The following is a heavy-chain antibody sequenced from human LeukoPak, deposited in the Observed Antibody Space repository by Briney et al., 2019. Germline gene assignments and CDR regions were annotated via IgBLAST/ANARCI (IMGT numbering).Heavy chain of an antibody. V-gene: IGHV3-21*01. CDR1: GFTFSSYW. J-gene: IGHJ3*02. CDR2: ISSSSSYI. Sequence: GGSLRLSCAASGFTFSSYWMSWVRQAPGKGLEWVSSISSSSSYIYYADSVKGRFTISRDNAKNSLHLQMNILRAEDTAVYYCAGASDAFDIWGQGTMVTVSS. CDR3: AGASDAFDI.